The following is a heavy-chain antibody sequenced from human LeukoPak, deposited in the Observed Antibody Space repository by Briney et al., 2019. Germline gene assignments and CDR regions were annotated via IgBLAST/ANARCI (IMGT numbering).Heavy chain of an antibody. Sequence: PSETLSLTCTVSGGSISSYYWSWIRQPAGKGLEWIGRIYTSGSTNYNPSLKSRVTMSVDTSKNQFSLKLSSVTAADTAVYYCAREGYYDSSGYYPDYWGQGTLVTVSS. CDR1: GGSISSYY. D-gene: IGHD3-22*01. J-gene: IGHJ4*02. V-gene: IGHV4-4*07. CDR2: IYTSGST. CDR3: AREGYYDSSGYYPDY.